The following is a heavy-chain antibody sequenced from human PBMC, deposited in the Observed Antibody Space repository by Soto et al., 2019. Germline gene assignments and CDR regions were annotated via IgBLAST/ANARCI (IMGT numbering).Heavy chain of an antibody. CDR1: GFTFSSYG. CDR3: ARDLGQWLVRHYFDY. D-gene: IGHD6-19*01. J-gene: IGHJ4*02. V-gene: IGHV3-33*01. Sequence: GGSLRLSCAASGFTFSSYGMHRVRQAPGKGLEWVAVIWYDGSNKYYADSVKGRFTISRDSSKNTLYLQMNSLRAEDTAVYYCARDLGQWLVRHYFDYWGQGTLVTVSS. CDR2: IWYDGSNK.